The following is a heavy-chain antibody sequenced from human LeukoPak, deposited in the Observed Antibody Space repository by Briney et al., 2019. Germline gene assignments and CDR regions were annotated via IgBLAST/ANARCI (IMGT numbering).Heavy chain of an antibody. Sequence: PSETLSLTCGVDSASFKSYYWSWIRQPPGKGLEWIGEINHGGSTNYNPSLKGRVTISVDTSKNQFSLKLSSVTAADTAVYYCARLPYCSGGSCYSAGDYWGQGTLVTVSS. CDR3: ARLPYCSGGSCYSAGDY. D-gene: IGHD2-15*01. J-gene: IGHJ4*02. CDR2: INHGGST. V-gene: IGHV4-34*01. CDR1: SASFKSYY.